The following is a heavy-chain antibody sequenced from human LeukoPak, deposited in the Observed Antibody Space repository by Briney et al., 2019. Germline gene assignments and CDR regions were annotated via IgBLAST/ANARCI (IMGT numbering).Heavy chain of an antibody. CDR1: GFTFSDYY. CDR2: ISSSGSTI. D-gene: IGHD5-12*01. Sequence: PGVSLRLSCAASGFTFSDYYMSWIRQAPGKGLEGVSYISSSGSTIYYADSVKGRFTISRHNPKNSLYLQMNSMRAEDTAVYYCARPMEPQVDIVADYWGQGTLVTVS. V-gene: IGHV3-11*04. CDR3: ARPMEPQVDIVADY. J-gene: IGHJ4*02.